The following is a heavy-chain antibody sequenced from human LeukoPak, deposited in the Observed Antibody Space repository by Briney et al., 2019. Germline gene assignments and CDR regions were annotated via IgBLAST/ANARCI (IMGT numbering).Heavy chain of an antibody. Sequence: SVKVSCKASGGTFSSYAISWVRQAPGQGLEWMGGIIPIFGTANYAQKFQGRVTITADESTSTAYMELSSLRSEDTAVYYCARLPVIVVVPAAISWFDPWGQGTLVTVSS. J-gene: IGHJ5*02. CDR1: GGTFSSYA. CDR3: ARLPVIVVVPAAISWFDP. D-gene: IGHD2-2*01. V-gene: IGHV1-69*13. CDR2: IIPIFGTA.